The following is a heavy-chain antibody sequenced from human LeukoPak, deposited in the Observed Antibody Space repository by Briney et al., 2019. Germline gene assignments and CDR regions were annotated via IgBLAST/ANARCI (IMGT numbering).Heavy chain of an antibody. J-gene: IGHJ6*03. CDR2: IIPIFGTA. Sequence: SVKVSCKASGGTFSSYAISWVRQAPGQGLEWMGGIIPIFGTANYAQKFQGIVTITTDESTSTAYMELSSLRSEDTAVYYCARESSGFNHYYYMDVWGKGTTVTVSS. D-gene: IGHD6-25*01. CDR1: GGTFSSYA. CDR3: ARESSGFNHYYYMDV. V-gene: IGHV1-69*05.